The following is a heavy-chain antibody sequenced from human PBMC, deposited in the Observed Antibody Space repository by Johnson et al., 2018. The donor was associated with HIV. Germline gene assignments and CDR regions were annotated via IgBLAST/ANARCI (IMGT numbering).Heavy chain of an antibody. Sequence: QVQLVESGGGLVQPGGSLRLSCAASGFTFDDYAMSWVRQAPGKGLEWVSYISSSGSTIYYADSVKGRFTISRDNAKNSLYLQMNSLRAEDTAVYYCARTDSAPAHDAFDIWGQGTKVTVSS. CDR2: ISSSGSTI. CDR3: ARTDSAPAHDAFDI. D-gene: IGHD4-11*01. CDR1: GFTFDDYA. V-gene: IGHV3-11*04. J-gene: IGHJ3*02.